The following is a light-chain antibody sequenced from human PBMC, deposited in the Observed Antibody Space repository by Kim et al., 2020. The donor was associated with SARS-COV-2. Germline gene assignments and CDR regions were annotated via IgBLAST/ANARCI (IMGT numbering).Light chain of an antibody. J-gene: IGLJ2*01. Sequence: VSPGQTASIPCSEDKLGDKYACWYQQKPGQSPVLCIYQDSKRPSGIPERFSGSNPGNTATLTISGTQAMDEADYYCQAWDSSTVVFGGGTQLTVL. CDR2: QDS. CDR1: KLGDKY. CDR3: QAWDSSTVV. V-gene: IGLV3-1*01.